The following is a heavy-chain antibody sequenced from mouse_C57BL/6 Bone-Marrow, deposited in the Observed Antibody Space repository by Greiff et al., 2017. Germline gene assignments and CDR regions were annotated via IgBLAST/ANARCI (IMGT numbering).Heavy chain of an antibody. V-gene: IGHV14-3*01. J-gene: IGHJ2*01. CDR1: GFNIKNTY. CDR2: IDPANGNT. CDR3: ASLYYYGSSLFDY. D-gene: IGHD1-1*01. Sequence: VQLQQSVAELVRPGASVKLSCTASGFNIKNTYMHWVKQRPEQGLEWIGRIDPANGNTKYAPKFQGKATITADTSSNTAYLQLSSLTSEDTAIYYCASLYYYGSSLFDYWGQGTTLTVSS.